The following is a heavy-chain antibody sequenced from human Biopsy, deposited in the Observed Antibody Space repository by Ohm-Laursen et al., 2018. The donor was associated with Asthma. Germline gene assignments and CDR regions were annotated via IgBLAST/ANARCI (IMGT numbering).Heavy chain of an antibody. Sequence: SLRLSCAATGFVFSQCGMHWVRQGPGKGLEWVALVSSDGHNKYYEDSVKGRFTISKDNSRNRLYLQINGLTVEDSAVYFCARQSGQDYGDSSGFDIWGQGTKVAVSS. CDR1: GFVFSQCG. D-gene: IGHD3-22*01. V-gene: IGHV3-30*03. J-gene: IGHJ3*02. CDR2: VSSDGHNK. CDR3: ARQSGQDYGDSSGFDI.